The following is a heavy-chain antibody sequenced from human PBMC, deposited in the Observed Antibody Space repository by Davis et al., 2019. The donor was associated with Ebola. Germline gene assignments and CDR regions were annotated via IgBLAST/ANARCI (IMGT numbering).Heavy chain of an antibody. Sequence: PSETLSLTCAVAGASSSSSHWWSWVRQTPGKGLEWIGEIFHGGSTNYNPSLKSRITVSLDKSKNQFSLKVNSVTAADTAVYYCARVNDYYFYMDVWGKGTTVTVSS. CDR2: IFHGGST. CDR1: GASSSSSHW. V-gene: IGHV4-4*02. J-gene: IGHJ6*03. CDR3: ARVNDYYFYMDV.